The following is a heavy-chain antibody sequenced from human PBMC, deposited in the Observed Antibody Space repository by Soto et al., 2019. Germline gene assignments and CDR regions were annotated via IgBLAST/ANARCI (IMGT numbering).Heavy chain of an antibody. D-gene: IGHD2-2*01. V-gene: IGHV1-18*01. CDR2: ISGYNGNT. J-gene: IGHJ4*02. CDR1: GYTFRSYG. CDR3: ARDRGVVTSGSAYYFDY. Sequence: QVQLVQSGPEVKKPGASVKVSCKATGYTFRSYGVTWVRQAPGQGLEWMGWISGYNGNTEYAQKLQGRVTMTTDTSTSTVYMELRSLGPADTAVYYCARDRGVVTSGSAYYFDYWGQGTLVTVSS.